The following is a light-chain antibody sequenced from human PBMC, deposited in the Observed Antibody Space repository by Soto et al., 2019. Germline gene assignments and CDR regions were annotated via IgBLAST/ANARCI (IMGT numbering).Light chain of an antibody. CDR1: QSVRSNY. V-gene: IGKV3-20*01. CDR3: QQYSTSPWT. CDR2: AAS. Sequence: EIVLTQSPGTLTLSPGERATLSCRASQSVRSNYLAWYQQGPGQAPRLLIFAASSRATGIPDRFSGSGSGTDFTLTISRLEPEDLTVYSCQQYSTSPWTFGQGTKVDI. J-gene: IGKJ1*01.